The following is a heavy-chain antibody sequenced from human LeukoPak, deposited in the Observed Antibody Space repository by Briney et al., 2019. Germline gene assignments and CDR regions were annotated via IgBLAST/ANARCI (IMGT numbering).Heavy chain of an antibody. V-gene: IGHV4-34*01. J-gene: IGHJ5*02. Sequence: SETLSLTCAVYGGSFSGYYWSWIRQPPGKGLEWIGEINHSGSTNYNPSLKSRVTISVDTSKNQFSLKLSSVTAADTAVYYCARGGAYYYGSGSYYPHWFDPWGQGTLVTVSS. CDR1: GGSFSGYY. CDR2: INHSGST. CDR3: ARGGAYYYGSGSYYPHWFDP. D-gene: IGHD3-10*01.